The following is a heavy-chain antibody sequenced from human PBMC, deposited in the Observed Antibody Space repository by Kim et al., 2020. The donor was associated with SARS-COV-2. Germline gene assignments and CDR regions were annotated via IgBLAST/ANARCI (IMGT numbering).Heavy chain of an antibody. CDR1: GGSFSGYY. CDR2: INHSGST. D-gene: IGHD6-13*01. Sequence: SETLSLTCAVYGGSFSGYYWSWIRQPPGKGLEWIGEINHSGSTNYNPSLKSRVTISVDTSKNQFSLKLSSVTAADTAVYYCARAPYSSSWYYYYYGMDVWGQGTTVTVSS. CDR3: ARAPYSSSWYYYYYGMDV. V-gene: IGHV4-34*01. J-gene: IGHJ6*02.